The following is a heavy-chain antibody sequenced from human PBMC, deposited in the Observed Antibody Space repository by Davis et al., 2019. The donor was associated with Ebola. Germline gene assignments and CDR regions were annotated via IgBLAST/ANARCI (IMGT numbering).Heavy chain of an antibody. D-gene: IGHD1-26*01. Sequence: ASVKVSCKTSGGTFTNYAVNWVRQAPGQGLEWMGWINAGNGNTKYSQKFQGRVTITRDTSASTAYMELSSLRSEDTAVYYCARGSGSYLVWFDPWGQGTLVTVSS. CDR2: INAGNGNT. V-gene: IGHV1-3*01. J-gene: IGHJ5*02. CDR3: ARGSGSYLVWFDP. CDR1: GGTFTNYA.